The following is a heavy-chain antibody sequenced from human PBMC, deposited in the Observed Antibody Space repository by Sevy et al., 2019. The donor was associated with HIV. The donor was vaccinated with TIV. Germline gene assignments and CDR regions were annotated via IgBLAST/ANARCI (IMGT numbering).Heavy chain of an antibody. D-gene: IGHD2-2*01. CDR2: ISGNGGST. CDR3: AKDLLIVVGEGMDV. J-gene: IGHJ6*02. CDR1: GFTFSSYA. Sequence: GGSLRLSCAGSGFTFSSYAMNWVRQAPGKGLEWVSAISGNGGSTFYADSVKGRFSISRDNSKNKLYFQMNSLRAEDTAIYYCAKDLLIVVGEGMDVWGQGTTVTVSS. V-gene: IGHV3-23*01.